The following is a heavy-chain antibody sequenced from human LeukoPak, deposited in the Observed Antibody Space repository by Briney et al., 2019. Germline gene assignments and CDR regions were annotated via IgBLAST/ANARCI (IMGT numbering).Heavy chain of an antibody. J-gene: IGHJ4*02. V-gene: IGHV4-34*01. CDR3: ASRDYYDSSGYFG. D-gene: IGHD3-22*01. CDR2: INHSGST. CDR1: GGSFSGYY. Sequence: PSETLSLTCAVYGGSFSGYYWSWIRQPPGKGLEWIGEINHSGSTNYNPSLKSRVTISVDTSKNQFSLKLSSVTAADTAVYYCASRDYYDSSGYFGWGQGTLVTVSS.